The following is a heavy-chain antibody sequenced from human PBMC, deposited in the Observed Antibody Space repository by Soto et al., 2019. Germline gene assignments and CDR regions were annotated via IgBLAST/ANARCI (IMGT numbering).Heavy chain of an antibody. D-gene: IGHD2-2*01. Sequence: GASVKASCKASGGTFSSYAISWVRQAPGQGLEWMGGIIPIFGTANYAQKFQGRVTITADESTSTAYMELSSLRSEDTAVYYCARGPGYCSSTSCYTYYYYGMDVWGQGTTVTVSS. V-gene: IGHV1-69*13. J-gene: IGHJ6*02. CDR1: GGTFSSYA. CDR3: ARGPGYCSSTSCYTYYYYGMDV. CDR2: IIPIFGTA.